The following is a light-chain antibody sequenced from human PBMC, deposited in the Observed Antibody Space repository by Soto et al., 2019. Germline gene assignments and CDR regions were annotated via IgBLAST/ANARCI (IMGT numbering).Light chain of an antibody. J-gene: IGLJ1*01. CDR2: DVN. V-gene: IGLV2-18*02. CDR3: CSYTTRTTYV. CDR1: SSDIGSYNR. Sequence: QSALTQPASVSGSPGQSITVSCTGTSSDIGSYNRVSWYQQSPGTAPKLMIYDVNNRPLGVPDRFFGSKSGNTASLTISGLQAGDEADYYCCSYTTRTTYVFGTGTQLTVL.